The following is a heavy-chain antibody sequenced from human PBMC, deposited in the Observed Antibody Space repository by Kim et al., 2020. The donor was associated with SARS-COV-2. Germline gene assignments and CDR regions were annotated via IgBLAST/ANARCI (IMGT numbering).Heavy chain of an antibody. CDR2: ISSSGSNI. CDR3: ARETTYGVGRWDLDL. V-gene: IGHV3-11*01. J-gene: IGHJ2*01. CDR1: GFTFSSYD. D-gene: IGHD4-17*01. Sequence: GGSLRLSCAASGFTFSSYDISWIRQAPGRGLEWVSYISSSGSNINYADSVKGRFTISRDNAKNSLYLQMNSLRAEDTAVYYCARETTYGVGRWDLDLWVRGTLVPVSS.